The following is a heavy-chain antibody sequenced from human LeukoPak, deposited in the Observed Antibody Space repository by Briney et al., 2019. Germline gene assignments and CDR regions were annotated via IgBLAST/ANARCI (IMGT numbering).Heavy chain of an antibody. CDR3: AREGIAVAGSFDY. V-gene: IGHV3-74*01. CDR1: GFTFSSYW. D-gene: IGHD6-19*01. Sequence: GGSLRLSCAASGFTFSSYWMHWVREAPGKGLVWVSRINSDGSSTSYADSVKGRFTISRDNAKNTLYLQMNSLRAEDTAVYYCAREGIAVAGSFDYWGQGTLVTVSS. J-gene: IGHJ4*02. CDR2: INSDGSST.